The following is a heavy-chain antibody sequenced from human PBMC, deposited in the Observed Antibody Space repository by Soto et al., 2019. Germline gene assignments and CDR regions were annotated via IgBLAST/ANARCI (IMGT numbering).Heavy chain of an antibody. D-gene: IGHD6-19*01. V-gene: IGHV3-23*01. CDR1: GFTFSTYS. CDR3: ARVKAQILSSGWYGGDDI. CDR2: IRDSGGSA. J-gene: IGHJ3*02. Sequence: EVQLLESGGGLVQPGGSLRLSCAASGFTFSTYSMTWVRQAPGKGLEWVSTIRDSGGSAHYADSVRCRFTISRDNSKNTLFLQMNSLRAEDTAVYYCARVKAQILSSGWYGGDDIWGPGTVVTVSS.